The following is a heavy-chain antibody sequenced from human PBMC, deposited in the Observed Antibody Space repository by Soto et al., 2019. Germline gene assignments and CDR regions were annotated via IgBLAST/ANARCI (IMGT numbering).Heavy chain of an antibody. CDR2: VYYTGDT. V-gene: IGHV4-59*08. J-gene: IGHJ6*02. Sequence: QVQLQQSGPRLVKPSETPSLTCTVSSGPDRSHNWGWIRQPPGRGLEWIGYVYYTGDTAYNPSLRSPVSISADTSTNDISLTLSSVTAADTAVYYCVRQGIDYLHGLVDVWGQGTTVSVSS. CDR3: VRQGIDYLHGLVDV. D-gene: IGHD4-17*01. CDR1: SGPDRSHN.